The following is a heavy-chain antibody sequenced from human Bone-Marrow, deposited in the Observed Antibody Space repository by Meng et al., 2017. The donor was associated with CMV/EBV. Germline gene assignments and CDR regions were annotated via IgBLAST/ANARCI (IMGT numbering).Heavy chain of an antibody. CDR3: ARARRYSSSSPYYFDY. D-gene: IGHD6-6*01. Sequence: GESLKISCTASGFNFSNYWMHWVRQAPGKGLVWVSTINNDGSTTTYADSVKGRFTISRDNVKNTVYLQMNSLRAEDTAVYYCARARRYSSSSPYYFDYWGQGTLVTVSS. V-gene: IGHV3-74*01. J-gene: IGHJ4*02. CDR1: GFNFSNYW. CDR2: INNDGSTT.